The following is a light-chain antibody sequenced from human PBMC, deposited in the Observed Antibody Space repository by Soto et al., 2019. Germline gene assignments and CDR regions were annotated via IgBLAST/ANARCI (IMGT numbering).Light chain of an antibody. V-gene: IGKV1-5*01. CDR3: QQYNSYSGT. Sequence: TQAPDTLSASIGDRVTITCRASQSISSWLAWYQQKPGKAPKLLIYDASSLESGVPSRFSGSGSGTEFTLTISSLQHDDFATYYCQQYNSYSGTFGQGTKV. J-gene: IGKJ1*01. CDR2: DAS. CDR1: QSISSW.